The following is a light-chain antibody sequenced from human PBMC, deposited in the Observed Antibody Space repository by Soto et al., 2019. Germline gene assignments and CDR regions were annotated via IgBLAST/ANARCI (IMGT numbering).Light chain of an antibody. CDR3: QQSYSFPRT. Sequence: DIQMTQSPSSLSASVGDRVTMTCRASQSISTYLHWXXQXXGXXXXXXXXXXXTLHSGVTSRFIGSGSGTDFTLTISSLQPEDFATYYCQQSYSFPRTVGRGTKGESK. CDR2: XXX. J-gene: IGKJ4*02. V-gene: IGKV1-39*01. CDR1: QSISTY.